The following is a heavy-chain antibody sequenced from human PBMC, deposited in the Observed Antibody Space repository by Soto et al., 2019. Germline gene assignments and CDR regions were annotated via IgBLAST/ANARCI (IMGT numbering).Heavy chain of an antibody. J-gene: IGHJ6*02. D-gene: IGHD2-21*02. V-gene: IGHV1-69*06. CDR3: ARDNGGVTPLWDYYYYGMDV. CDR2: IIPIFGTA. CDR1: GGTFSSYA. Sequence: GASVKVSCKASGGTFSSYAISWVRQAPGQGLEWMGGIIPIFGTANYAQKFQGRVTITADKSTSTAYMELSSLRPEDTAVYYCARDNGGVTPLWDYYYYGMDVWGQGTTVTVSS.